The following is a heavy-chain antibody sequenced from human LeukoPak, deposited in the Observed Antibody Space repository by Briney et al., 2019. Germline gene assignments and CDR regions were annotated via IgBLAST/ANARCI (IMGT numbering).Heavy chain of an antibody. CDR2: FDPEDGET. J-gene: IGHJ4*02. Sequence: ASVTVSCTVSGYTLTELSMHWVRQAPGKGLEWMGGFDPEDGETIYAQKFQGRVTMTEDTSTDTAYMELSSLRSEDTAVYYCATDIRSTVEFDYWGQGTLVTVSS. CDR1: GYTLTELS. CDR3: ATDIRSTVEFDY. V-gene: IGHV1-24*01. D-gene: IGHD4-23*01.